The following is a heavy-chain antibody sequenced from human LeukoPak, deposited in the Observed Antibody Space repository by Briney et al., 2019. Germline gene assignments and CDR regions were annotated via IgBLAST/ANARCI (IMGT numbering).Heavy chain of an antibody. J-gene: IGHJ3*02. CDR1: GGSFSGYY. V-gene: IGHV4-34*01. D-gene: IGHD3-10*02. Sequence: PSETLSLTCAVYGGSFSGYYWSWIRQPPGKGLEWIGEINHSGSTNYNPSLKSRVTISVDTSKNQFSLKLSSVTAADTAVYYCARGGLVQVTMSDAFDIWGQGTMVTVSS. CDR3: ARGGLVQVTMSDAFDI. CDR2: INHSGST.